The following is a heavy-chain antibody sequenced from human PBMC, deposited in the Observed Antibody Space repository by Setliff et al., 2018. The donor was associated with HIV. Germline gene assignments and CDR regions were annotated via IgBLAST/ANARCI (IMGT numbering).Heavy chain of an antibody. Sequence: PSETLSLTCTVSGGSISSHYWSWIRQSPGEGLEWIGSIYYSGSTTNYNPSPKSRVTISVDTSKNQFSLKLSSVTAADTAVYYCARTPYSSSSDVWGQGTTVTVSS. CDR3: ARTPYSSSSDV. V-gene: IGHV4-59*11. CDR2: IYYSGSTT. J-gene: IGHJ6*02. CDR1: GGSISSHY. D-gene: IGHD2-2*01.